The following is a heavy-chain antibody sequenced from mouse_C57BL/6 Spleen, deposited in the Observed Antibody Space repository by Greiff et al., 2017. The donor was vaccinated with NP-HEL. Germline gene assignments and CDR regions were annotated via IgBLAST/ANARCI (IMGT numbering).Heavy chain of an antibody. D-gene: IGHD1-1*01. Sequence: VQRVESGAELVRPGTSVKVSCKASGYAFTNYLIEWVKQRPGQGLEWIGVINPGSGGTNYNEKFKGKATLTADKSSSTAYMQLSSLTSEDSAVYFCARGTTVPHFDYWGQGTTLTVSS. CDR3: ARGTTVPHFDY. CDR2: INPGSGGT. V-gene: IGHV1-54*01. J-gene: IGHJ2*01. CDR1: GYAFTNYL.